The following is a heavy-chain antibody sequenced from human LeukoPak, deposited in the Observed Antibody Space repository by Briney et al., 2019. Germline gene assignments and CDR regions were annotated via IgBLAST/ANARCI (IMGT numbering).Heavy chain of an antibody. Sequence: GGSLRLSCAASGFTFSDYYMSWMRQAPGEGLEWVSYISSSGSTIYYADSVKGRFTISRDNSKNTLYLQMNSLRAEDTAVYYCAKDRGDSSGYYYVERNWFDPWGQGTLVTVSS. J-gene: IGHJ5*02. CDR3: AKDRGDSSGYYYVERNWFDP. CDR1: GFTFSDYY. D-gene: IGHD3-22*01. CDR2: ISSSGSTI. V-gene: IGHV3-11*01.